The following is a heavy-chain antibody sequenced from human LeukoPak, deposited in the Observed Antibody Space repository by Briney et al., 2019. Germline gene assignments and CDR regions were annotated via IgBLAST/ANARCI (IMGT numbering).Heavy chain of an antibody. Sequence: SETLSLTCTVSGDSISSYYWSWIRQPPGKRLELIGYIYYSGSTNYNPSLKSRVSISVDTSKNQFSLKLSSVTAADTAVYYCARGIGMYSSTWYWFDPWGQGILVTVSS. CDR1: GDSISSYY. CDR2: IYYSGST. V-gene: IGHV4-59*01. D-gene: IGHD6-13*01. CDR3: ARGIGMYSSTWYWFDP. J-gene: IGHJ5*02.